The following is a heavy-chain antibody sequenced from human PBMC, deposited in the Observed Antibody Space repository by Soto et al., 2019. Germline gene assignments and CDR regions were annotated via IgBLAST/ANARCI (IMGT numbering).Heavy chain of an antibody. CDR3: AREALYYYYYGMDV. Sequence: SLRLSCAASGFTFSSYGMHWVRQAPGKGLEWVAVIWYDGSNKYYADSVKGRYTISRDNSKNTLYLQMNSLRAEDTAVYYCAREALYYYYYGMDVWGQGTTVTVSS. J-gene: IGHJ6*02. CDR2: IWYDGSNK. CDR1: GFTFSSYG. V-gene: IGHV3-33*01.